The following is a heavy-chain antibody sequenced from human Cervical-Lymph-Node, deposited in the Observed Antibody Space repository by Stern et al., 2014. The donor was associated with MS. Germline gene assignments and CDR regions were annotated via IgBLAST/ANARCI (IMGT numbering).Heavy chain of an antibody. D-gene: IGHD6-13*01. CDR1: GGTFSKFP. CDR3: ALSSETSDRWYSLGYDL. V-gene: IGHV1-69*01. CDR2: IFPVFGTP. Sequence: QVQLVQSGAEVTKPGSSVKGSCKASGGTFSKFPSSWVRQAPGQGLEWMGGIFPVFGTPTYAQEFRGMVTITADVSTSTVYMELSSLRSDDTAVYYCALSSETSDRWYSLGYDLWGQGTLVTVSS. J-gene: IGHJ5*02.